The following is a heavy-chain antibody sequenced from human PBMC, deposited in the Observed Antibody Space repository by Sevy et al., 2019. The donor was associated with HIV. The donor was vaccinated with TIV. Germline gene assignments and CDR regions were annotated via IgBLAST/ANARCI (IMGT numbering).Heavy chain of an antibody. V-gene: IGHV3-43*01. CDR2: ISWDGHST. CDR1: GFALDGYT. CDR3: ARDFMGQTTFGTQFDY. Sequence: GGSLRLSCLASGFALDGYTMHWVRQAPGKSLEWVSLISWDGHSTYYADSVKGRFTISRDNSKNSVFLQMDSLSTEDTAFYYCARDFMGQTTFGTQFDYWGQGTLVTVSS. J-gene: IGHJ4*02. D-gene: IGHD3-10*02.